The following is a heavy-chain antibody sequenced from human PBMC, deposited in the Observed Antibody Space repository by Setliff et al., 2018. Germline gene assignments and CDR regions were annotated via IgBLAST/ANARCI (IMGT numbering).Heavy chain of an antibody. Sequence: GGSLRLSCAASGFTFSSYAMSWVRQAPGKGLEWVSAISGSGGSTYYADSVKGRFTISRDNSKNTLYLQMNSLRAEDSDMYYCARGGIVTARCQEFWGPGTLVTVSS. CDR1: GFTFSSYA. CDR2: ISGSGGST. D-gene: IGHD1-26*01. J-gene: IGHJ4*02. CDR3: ARGGIVTARCQEF. V-gene: IGHV3-23*01.